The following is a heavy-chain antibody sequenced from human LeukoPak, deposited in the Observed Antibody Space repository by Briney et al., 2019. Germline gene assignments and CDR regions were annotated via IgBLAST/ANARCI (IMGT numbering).Heavy chain of an antibody. V-gene: IGHV4-59*08. Sequence: SETLSLTCSVSGASIISYHWSWVRQPPGKGLEWIGFVHYSGSTNYNPSLKSRVTISADTSKNQFSLSLTSVTAADTALYYCARPPLESRRDAYNFYFDYWGQGALVTVSS. D-gene: IGHD5-24*01. CDR1: GASIISYH. CDR2: VHYSGST. J-gene: IGHJ4*02. CDR3: ARPPLESRRDAYNFYFDY.